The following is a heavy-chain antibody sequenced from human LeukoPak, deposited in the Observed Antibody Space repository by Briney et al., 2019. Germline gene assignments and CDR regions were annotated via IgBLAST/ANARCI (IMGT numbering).Heavy chain of an antibody. CDR2: IYYSGST. CDR1: GGSISSSSYY. V-gene: IGHV4-39*01. CDR3: ARHLEGGYSYGIPGWFDP. J-gene: IGHJ5*02. D-gene: IGHD5-18*01. Sequence: PSETLSLTCTVSGGSISSSSYYWGWIRQPPGKGLEWIGSIYYSGSTYYNPSLKSRVTIPVDTSKNQFSLKLSSVTAADTAVYYCARHLEGGYSYGIPGWFDPWGQGTQVTVSS.